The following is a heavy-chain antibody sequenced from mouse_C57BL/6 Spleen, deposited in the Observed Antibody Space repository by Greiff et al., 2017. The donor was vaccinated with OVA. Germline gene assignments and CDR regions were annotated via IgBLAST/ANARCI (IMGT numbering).Heavy chain of an antibody. V-gene: IGHV3-8*01. CDR2: ISYSGST. CDR3: ARGLYGSSYDWYFDV. CDR1: GYSITSDY. Sequence: EVMLVESGPGLAKPSQTLSLTCSVTGYSITSDYWNWIRKFPGNKLEYMGYISYSGSTYYNPSLKSRISITRDTSKNQYYLQLNSVTTEDTATYYCARGLYGSSYDWYFDVWGTGTTVTVSS. D-gene: IGHD1-1*01. J-gene: IGHJ1*03.